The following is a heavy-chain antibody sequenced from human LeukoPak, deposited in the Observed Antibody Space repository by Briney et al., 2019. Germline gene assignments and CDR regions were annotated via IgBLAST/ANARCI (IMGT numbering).Heavy chain of an antibody. CDR1: GGSISSVNYY. CDR3: ARRGFDSGIYAAFVI. J-gene: IGHJ3*02. D-gene: IGHD3-10*01. CDR2: INYSGQT. Sequence: SETLSLTCSVSGGSISSVNYYWGWIRQPPGKGLEWIGSINYSGQTYYNPSLKSRVTISVDTSKNQFSLKLTSVTAADTAIFYCARRGFDSGIYAAFVIWGQGTMVTISS. V-gene: IGHV4-39*01.